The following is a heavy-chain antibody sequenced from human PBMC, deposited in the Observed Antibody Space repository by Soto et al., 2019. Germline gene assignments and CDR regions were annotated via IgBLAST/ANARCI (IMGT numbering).Heavy chain of an antibody. CDR1: GGSISSSSYY. CDR3: ASVDTAMMPDYFDY. Sequence: SETLSLTCTVSGGSISSSSYYRGWIRQPPGKGLEWIGSIYYSGSTYYNPSLKSRVTISVDTSKNQFSLKLSSVTAADTAVYYCASVDTAMMPDYFDYWGQGTLVTVSS. CDR2: IYYSGST. D-gene: IGHD5-18*01. V-gene: IGHV4-39*01. J-gene: IGHJ4*02.